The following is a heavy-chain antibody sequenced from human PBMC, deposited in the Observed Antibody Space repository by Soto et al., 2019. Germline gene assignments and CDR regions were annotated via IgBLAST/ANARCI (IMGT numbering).Heavy chain of an antibody. CDR1: GYTFTSYG. CDR2: ISAYNGNT. J-gene: IGHJ4*02. D-gene: IGHD3-22*01. V-gene: IGHV1-18*04. Sequence: QVPLVQSGAEVKKPGASVKVSCKASGYTFTSYGISWVRQAPGQGLEWMGWISAYNGNTNYAQKLQGRVTMTTDTSTSTAYMELRSLRSDDTAVYYCARDRPYYYDSSGPPDYWGQGPLVTVSS. CDR3: ARDRPYYYDSSGPPDY.